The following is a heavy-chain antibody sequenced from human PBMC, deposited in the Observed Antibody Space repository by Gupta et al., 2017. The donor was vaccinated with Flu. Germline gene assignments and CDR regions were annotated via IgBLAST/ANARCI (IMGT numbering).Heavy chain of an antibody. V-gene: IGHV3-21*01. D-gene: IGHD5-12*01. J-gene: IGHJ4*03. Sequence: CVRQGPGKGLGWCSSIGRSTNYIYHAASVKGRFTISRDNAENAFFLQMNSLRVEDTAIYYCARLWLHCDGGTCSSSSVDSWCQGTLVAVSS. CDR3: ARLWLHCDGGTCSSSSVDS. CDR2: IGRSTNYI.